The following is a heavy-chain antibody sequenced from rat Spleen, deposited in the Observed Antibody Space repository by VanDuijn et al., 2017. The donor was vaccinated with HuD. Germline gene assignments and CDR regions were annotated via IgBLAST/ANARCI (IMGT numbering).Heavy chain of an antibody. V-gene: IGHV5-20*01. Sequence: EVQLVESGGGLVQPGGSLRLSCAASGFTFTNYYMAWVRQAPTKGLEWVAAISYVGNRTYYRDSVKGRFTISRDNAKSTLYLQMNSLRSEDTATYYCTRENWVFDYWGQGVMVTVSS. J-gene: IGHJ2*01. D-gene: IGHD5-1*01. CDR3: TRENWVFDY. CDR1: GFTFTNYY. CDR2: ISYVGNRT.